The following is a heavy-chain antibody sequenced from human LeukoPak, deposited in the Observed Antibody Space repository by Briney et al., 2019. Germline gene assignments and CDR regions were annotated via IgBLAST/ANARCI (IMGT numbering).Heavy chain of an antibody. CDR3: ARDVSSGWSPLDY. V-gene: IGHV4-38-2*02. D-gene: IGHD6-19*01. CDR2: IYHSGST. Sequence: SETLSLTCTVSGYPISSGYYWGWIRPPPGKGLEWIGSIYHSGSTYYNPSLKSRVTISVDTSKNQFSLKLSSVTAADTAVYYCARDVSSGWSPLDYWGQGTLVTVSS. CDR1: GYPISSGYY. J-gene: IGHJ4*02.